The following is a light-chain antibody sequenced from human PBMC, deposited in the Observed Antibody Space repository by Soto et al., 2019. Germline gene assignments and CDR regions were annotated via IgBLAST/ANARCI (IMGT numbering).Light chain of an antibody. J-gene: IGKJ2*01. V-gene: IGKV3-20*01. CDR2: GSS. Sequence: DIVLTQSPGTLSLSPGERVILSCRTSQSISSRALAWYQQKPGQAPSLLIYGSSRRATGIPDRFSGSGSGTDFTLTISSLEPEDFAVYFCQQYVTSPYTFGQGTKLEI. CDR3: QQYVTSPYT. CDR1: QSISSRA.